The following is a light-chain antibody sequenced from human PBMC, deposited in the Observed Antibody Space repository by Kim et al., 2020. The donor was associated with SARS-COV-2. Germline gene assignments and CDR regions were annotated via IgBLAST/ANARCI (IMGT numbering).Light chain of an antibody. CDR2: YDT. J-gene: IGLJ2*01. Sequence: GKTRRIASGGNNLGSKSVRWYQQNPGRAPVLVIHYDTDRPSGIPERFSGSNSGNTATLNISRVEVADEADYYCQVWDSGTDHVVFGGGTQLTVL. CDR1: NLGSKS. V-gene: IGLV3-21*04. CDR3: QVWDSGTDHVV.